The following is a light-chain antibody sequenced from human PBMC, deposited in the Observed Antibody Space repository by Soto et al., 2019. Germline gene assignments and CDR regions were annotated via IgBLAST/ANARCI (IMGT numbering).Light chain of an antibody. J-gene: IGKJ1*01. CDR3: QQYDSYSWT. V-gene: IGKV1-5*03. Sequence: DIQMTQSPSTLSASVGDRVTITCRASQSISIYLAWYQQKPGKAPKLLVYQASTLESGVPLRFSGSGSGTEFTLTINSLQSDDFATYYCQQYDSYSWTFGQGTKVEVK. CDR1: QSISIY. CDR2: QAS.